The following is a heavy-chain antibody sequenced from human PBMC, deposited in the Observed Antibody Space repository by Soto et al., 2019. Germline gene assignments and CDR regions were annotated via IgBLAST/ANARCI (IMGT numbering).Heavy chain of an antibody. Sequence: EVQLLEPGGGLVQPGGSLRLSCAASGFTFSSYAMSWVRQAPGKGLEWVSAISGSGGSTYYADSVKGRFTISRDNSKNTLYLQMNRLRAEDTAVYYCAKENGYSSSWFEFDYWGQGTLVTFSS. CDR1: GFTFSSYA. D-gene: IGHD6-13*01. CDR2: ISGSGGST. CDR3: AKENGYSSSWFEFDY. V-gene: IGHV3-23*01. J-gene: IGHJ4*02.